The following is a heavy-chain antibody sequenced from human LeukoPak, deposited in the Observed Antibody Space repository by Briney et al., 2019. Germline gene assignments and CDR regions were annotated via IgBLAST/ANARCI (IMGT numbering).Heavy chain of an antibody. Sequence: ASVKVSCKGSGGTFSSYTISWVRQAPGQGLEWMGRIIPILGIANYAQKFQGRVTITADKSTSTAYMELSSLRSEDTAVYYCARGTWTWYEVTTEEPNFDYWGQGTLVTVSS. CDR1: GGTFSSYT. J-gene: IGHJ4*02. CDR3: ARGTWTWYEVTTEEPNFDY. D-gene: IGHD4-17*01. CDR2: IIPILGIA. V-gene: IGHV1-69*02.